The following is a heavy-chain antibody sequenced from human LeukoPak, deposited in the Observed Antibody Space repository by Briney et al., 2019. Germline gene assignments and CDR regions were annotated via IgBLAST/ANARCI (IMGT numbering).Heavy chain of an antibody. V-gene: IGHV3-74*01. CDR3: ARVISYFDL. D-gene: IGHD3/OR15-3a*01. Sequence: GGSLRLSCAASGFTFSRHWMHWVRPGPGKGLEWVSRIKSDGSETQYADSVKGRFTISRDNAHNTLYLQMTSLRPEDTAVYYCARVISYFDLWGQGALVTASS. J-gene: IGHJ4*02. CDR2: IKSDGSET. CDR1: GFTFSRHW.